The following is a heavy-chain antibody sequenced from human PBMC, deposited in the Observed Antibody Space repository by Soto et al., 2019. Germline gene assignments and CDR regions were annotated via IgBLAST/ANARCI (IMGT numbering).Heavy chain of an antibody. J-gene: IGHJ6*02. CDR2: ISSSSSTI. CDR3: ARDESHIVVVVAVNYYYYGMDV. Sequence: PAESLRRSFQPSGFTFSNCSLNWLRKAPGQGLEWVSYISSSSSTIYYADSVKGRFTISRDNAKNSLYLQMNSLRAEDTAVYYCARDESHIVVVVAVNYYYYGMDVWGQGT. D-gene: IGHD2-15*01. V-gene: IGHV3-48*01. CDR1: GFTFSNCS.